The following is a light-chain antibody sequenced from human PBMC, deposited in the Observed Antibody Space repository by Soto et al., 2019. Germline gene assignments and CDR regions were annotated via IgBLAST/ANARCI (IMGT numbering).Light chain of an antibody. Sequence: DIQMTPSPSSLSASVGDRVTITCQASQAIGYYLNWYQQRPGKAPKLLIFDASNLETGVPSRFSGSGSGTDFTFTINSLQPEDFATYYCQQYDNLPITFGQGTRLEIK. V-gene: IGKV1-33*01. CDR1: QAIGYY. CDR3: QQYDNLPIT. J-gene: IGKJ5*01. CDR2: DAS.